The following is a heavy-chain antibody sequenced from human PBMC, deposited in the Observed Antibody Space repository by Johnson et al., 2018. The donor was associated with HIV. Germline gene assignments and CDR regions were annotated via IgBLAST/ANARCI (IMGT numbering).Heavy chain of an antibody. V-gene: IGHV3-23*04. J-gene: IGHJ3*01. CDR2: ISGTGGTT. CDR1: GFTFRSYA. D-gene: IGHD3-10*01. Sequence: MQLVESGGALVQPGGSLGLSCAASGFTFRSYAMSWVRQAPGRGLEWVSSISGTGGTTYYADSVKGRFTISRDNSKNMLFLQMNSLRAEDTAVYSCYCTGHFGAGSESKGTFDAWGQGTMVTVSS. CDR3: YCTGHFGAGSESKGTFDA.